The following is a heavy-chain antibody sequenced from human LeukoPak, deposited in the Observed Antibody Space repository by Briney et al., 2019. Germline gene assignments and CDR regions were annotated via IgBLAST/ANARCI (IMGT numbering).Heavy chain of an antibody. CDR3: ARLSLHYDSSGYYYNWFDP. Sequence: SETLSLTCTVSGGSISSSSYYWGWIRQPPGKGLEWIGSIYYSGSTNYNPSLKSRVTISVDTSKNQFSLKLSSVTAADTAVYYCARLSLHYDSSGYYYNWFDPWGQGTLVTVSS. CDR2: IYYSGST. J-gene: IGHJ5*02. D-gene: IGHD3-22*01. CDR1: GGSISSSSYY. V-gene: IGHV4-39*07.